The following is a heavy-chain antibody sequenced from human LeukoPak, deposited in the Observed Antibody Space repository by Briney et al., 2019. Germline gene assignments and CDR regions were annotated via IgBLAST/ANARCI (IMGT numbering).Heavy chain of an antibody. D-gene: IGHD3-22*01. CDR3: AKRDYYDSSGYAPLFDY. CDR1: EFTFSNYA. CDR2: ISGNGGKI. J-gene: IGHJ4*02. Sequence: GGSLRLSCAAFEFTFSNYAMAWVRQAPGEGLEWVSGISGNGGKIYYADSVKGRFTISRDNSKNTLYLQMNSLRGEDTAVYFCAKRDYYDSSGYAPLFDYWGQGTLVTVSP. V-gene: IGHV3-23*01.